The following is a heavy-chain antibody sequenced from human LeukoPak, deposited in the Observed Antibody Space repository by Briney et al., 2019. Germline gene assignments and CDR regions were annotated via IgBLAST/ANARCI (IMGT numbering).Heavy chain of an antibody. CDR2: ISAYNSNT. Sequence: ASVKVSRKASGCTFTSYGYSGVRQAPAQGLEWMGWISAYNSNTNYAQKLQGRVTMTTDTSTSTAYMELRSLGSDDTAVYYCARDDGYGPPFPDYWGQGTLVTVSS. V-gene: IGHV1-18*01. D-gene: IGHD5-18*01. CDR3: ARDDGYGPPFPDY. J-gene: IGHJ4*02. CDR1: GCTFTSYG.